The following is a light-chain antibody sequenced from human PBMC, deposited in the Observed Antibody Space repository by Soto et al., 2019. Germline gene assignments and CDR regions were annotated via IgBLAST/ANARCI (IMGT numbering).Light chain of an antibody. Sequence: GARVTITCRASQDISIYLAWYQQKPGEAPKLLIYAASTLHGGVPSRFSGSGSGTDFALTITSLQAEDFATYYCQQLSSYPSTFGGGTKVDI. V-gene: IGKV1-9*01. CDR1: QDISIY. CDR2: AAS. J-gene: IGKJ4*01. CDR3: QQLSSYPST.